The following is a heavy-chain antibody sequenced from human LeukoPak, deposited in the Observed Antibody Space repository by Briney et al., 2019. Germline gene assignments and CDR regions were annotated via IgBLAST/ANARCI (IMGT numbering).Heavy chain of an antibody. V-gene: IGHV3-74*01. CDR2: ISGAGSIT. D-gene: IGHD3-10*01. Sequence: PGRTLRLSCAVSGFTFCTHWMYCVPQAPRKEFVSVSRISGAGSITSYADSVRGRFTIPRDNAKETLYLQMTNLRVEDTAVDSCATLRAPYHGSGGGGMDFWGQGTTVTVSS. CDR1: GFTFCTHW. J-gene: IGHJ6*02. CDR3: ATLRAPYHGSGGGGMDF.